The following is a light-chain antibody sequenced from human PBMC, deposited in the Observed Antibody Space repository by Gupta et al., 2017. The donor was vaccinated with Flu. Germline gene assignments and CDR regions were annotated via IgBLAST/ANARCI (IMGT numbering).Light chain of an antibody. V-gene: IGLV1-40*01. CDR2: DIS. CDR1: TSTVGAGYV. J-gene: IGLJ3*02. Sequence: RETISCTGSTSTVGAGYVVLYHQQPPATTHRLLLYDISRRAAGVPDRLSGSKAGTAASLTITALPEEEAADYYCQSDASSSSGVFGGGTKLTVL. CDR3: QSDASSSSGV.